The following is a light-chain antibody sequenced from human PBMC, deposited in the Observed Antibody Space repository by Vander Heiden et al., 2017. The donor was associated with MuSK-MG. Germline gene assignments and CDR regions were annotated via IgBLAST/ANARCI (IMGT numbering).Light chain of an antibody. CDR1: QSVSSSY. V-gene: IGKV3-20*01. Sequence: IALTQSPGTLSLSPGERATLYCRASQSVSSSYLAWYQQKPGQAPRLLIYGASSMATGIPDRFSGSGSGTDFTFTISRLEPEDFAVYYCQQYGSLLWTFGQGTKVEIK. CDR2: GAS. CDR3: QQYGSLLWT. J-gene: IGKJ1*01.